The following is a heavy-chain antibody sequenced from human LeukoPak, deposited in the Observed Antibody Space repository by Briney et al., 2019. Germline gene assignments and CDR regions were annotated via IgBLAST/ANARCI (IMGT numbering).Heavy chain of an antibody. D-gene: IGHD2-2*01. V-gene: IGHV3-23*01. J-gene: IGHJ3*02. CDR2: VSPPGGGT. CDR1: GFSFSYHG. Sequence: GGSLRLSCVGSGFSFSYHGMNWVRLAPGKGLEWVSGVSPPGGGTYYADSVKGRFTISRDDSKNTLYLQMNSLRAEDTAVYYCAKLGYCSSTSCARDDAFDIWGQGTMVTVSS. CDR3: AKLGYCSSTSCARDDAFDI.